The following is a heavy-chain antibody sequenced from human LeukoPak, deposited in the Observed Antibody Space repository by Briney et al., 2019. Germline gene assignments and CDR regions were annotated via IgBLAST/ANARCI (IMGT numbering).Heavy chain of an antibody. CDR1: GESFSGYY. V-gene: IGHV4-34*01. Sequence: SETLSLTCAVYGESFSGYYWSWIRQPPGKGLEWIGYIYHSGSTYYSPSLKSRVTISVDRSKNQFSLKLSSVTAADTAVYYCARGTERASWFDPWGQGTLVTVSS. CDR2: IYHSGST. CDR3: ARGTERASWFDP. D-gene: IGHD1-1*01. J-gene: IGHJ5*02.